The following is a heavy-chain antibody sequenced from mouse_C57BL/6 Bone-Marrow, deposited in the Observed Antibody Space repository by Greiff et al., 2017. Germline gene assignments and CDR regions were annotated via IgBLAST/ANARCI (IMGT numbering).Heavy chain of an antibody. D-gene: IGHD1-1*01. CDR1: GYTFTDYE. CDR3: TRTRVVAGYFDV. J-gene: IGHJ1*03. V-gene: IGHV1-15*01. CDR2: IDPETGGT. Sequence: QVQLQQSGAELVRPGASVTLSCKASGYTFTDYEMHWVKQTPVHGLEWIGAIDPETGGTAYNQKFKGKAILTADKSSSTAYMELRSLTSEDSAGYYCTRTRVVAGYFDVWGTGTTVTVSS.